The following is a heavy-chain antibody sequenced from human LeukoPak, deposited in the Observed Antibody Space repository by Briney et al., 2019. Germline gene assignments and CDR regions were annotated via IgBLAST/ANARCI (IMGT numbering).Heavy chain of an antibody. CDR1: GFSFSAYA. CDR3: VKTGSGWYGDY. V-gene: IGHV3-30*02. Sequence: GGSLRLSCAASGFSFSAYAMYWVRQAPGKGPEWVALIRYDGINKYYGDSVKGRFTISRDNSKNMLYLQMNSLRAEDTAVYYCVKTGSGWYGDYWGQGARVTVSS. D-gene: IGHD6-13*01. J-gene: IGHJ4*02. CDR2: IRYDGINK.